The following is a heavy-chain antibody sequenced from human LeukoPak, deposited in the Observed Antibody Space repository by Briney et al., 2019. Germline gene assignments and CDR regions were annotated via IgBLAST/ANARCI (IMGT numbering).Heavy chain of an antibody. V-gene: IGHV3-48*01. CDR2: ISSGSSTI. CDR3: ARSQSGSYSNLDY. J-gene: IGHJ4*02. CDR1: GFTFSIYS. D-gene: IGHD1-26*01. Sequence: GGSLRLSCAASGFTFSIYSINWVRQAPGKGLEWVSFISSGSSTIYYADSVKGRFTISRDNAKNSLYLQMNRLRAEDTAVYYCARSQSGSYSNLDYWGQGTLVTVSS.